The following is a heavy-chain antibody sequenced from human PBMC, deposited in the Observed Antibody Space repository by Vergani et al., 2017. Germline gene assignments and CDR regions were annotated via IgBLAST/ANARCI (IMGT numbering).Heavy chain of an antibody. Sequence: QVQLQESGPGLVKPPGTLSLTCAVSGGSISSSNWWSWVRQPPGKGLEWIGEIYHSGSTNYNPSLKSRVTISVDKSKNQFSLKLSSVTAADTAVYHCARELDYYDSSGPLGYWGQGTLVTVSS. V-gene: IGHV4-4*03. CDR2: IYHSGST. D-gene: IGHD3-22*01. CDR3: ARELDYYDSSGPLGY. CDR1: GGSISSSNW. J-gene: IGHJ4*02.